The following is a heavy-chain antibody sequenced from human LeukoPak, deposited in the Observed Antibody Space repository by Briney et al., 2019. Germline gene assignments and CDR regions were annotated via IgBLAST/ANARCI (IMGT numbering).Heavy chain of an antibody. CDR1: GLTFTDYY. J-gene: IGHJ1*01. CDR2: ITNSGTTI. Sequence: GGSLRLSCAASGLTFTDYYMSWIRQAPGKGLEWVSYITNSGTTIYYADSVKGRFTISRDNAKNSLYLQMNSLRAEDTAVYYCARDGHYDILTGYFQDWGQGTLVTVSS. D-gene: IGHD3-9*01. CDR3: ARDGHYDILTGYFQD. V-gene: IGHV3-11*01.